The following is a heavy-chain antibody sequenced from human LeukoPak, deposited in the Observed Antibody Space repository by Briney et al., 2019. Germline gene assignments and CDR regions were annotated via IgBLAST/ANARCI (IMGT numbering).Heavy chain of an antibody. CDR3: ARGSIVANTFDY. CDR2: FDPEDVQT. J-gene: IGHJ4*02. Sequence: ASVKVSCKVSGYTLTELSIHWVRQAPGKGLEWMGGFDPEDVQTTYAQKFQGRVTMTEDTSTDTAYMELSSLRSEDTAVYYCARGSIVANTFDYWGQGTLVTVSS. V-gene: IGHV1-24*01. CDR1: GYTLTELS. D-gene: IGHD1-26*01.